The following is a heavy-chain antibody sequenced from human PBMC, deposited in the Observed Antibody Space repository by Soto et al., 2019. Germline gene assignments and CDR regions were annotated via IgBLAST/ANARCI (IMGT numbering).Heavy chain of an antibody. CDR1: GDPITSGGFY. CDR3: ARDLRGRRSGRFDP. J-gene: IGHJ5*02. V-gene: IGHV4-31*03. Sequence: QVQLQESGPGLVKPSETLSLTCTLSGDPITSGGFYWTWIRQHPAKGLEWIGYIYYSGVTYYNPSLQSRATISVDTSKKQFSLNLSSVTAADTAMYYCARDLRGRRSGRFDPWGQGTLVTVSS. D-gene: IGHD3-10*01. CDR2: IYYSGVT.